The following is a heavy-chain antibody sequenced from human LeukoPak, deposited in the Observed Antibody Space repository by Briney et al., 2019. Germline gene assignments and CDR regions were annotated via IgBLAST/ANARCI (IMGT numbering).Heavy chain of an antibody. CDR3: AREAKYTTSPTGDY. V-gene: IGHV3-23*01. Sequence: PGGSLRLSCAASGFTFSSYGMSWVRQAPGKGLEWVSAISGSGGSTYYADSVKGRFTISRDNSKNTLYLQMNSLRTDDTAVYYCAREAKYTTSPTGDYWGQGTLVTVSS. J-gene: IGHJ4*02. D-gene: IGHD6-6*01. CDR1: GFTFSSYG. CDR2: ISGSGGST.